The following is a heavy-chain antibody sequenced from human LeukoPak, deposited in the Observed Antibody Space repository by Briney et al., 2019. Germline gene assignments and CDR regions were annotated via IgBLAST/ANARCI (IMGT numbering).Heavy chain of an antibody. Sequence: SETLSLTCAVYGGSFSGYYWSWIRQPPGKGLEWIGEINHSGSTNYNPSLKSRVTISVDTSKNQFSLKLSSVTAADTAVCYCARASGGDYGSGSYYKTFDYWGQGTLVTVSS. CDR2: INHSGST. V-gene: IGHV4-34*01. J-gene: IGHJ4*02. D-gene: IGHD3-10*01. CDR1: GGSFSGYY. CDR3: ARASGGDYGSGSYYKTFDY.